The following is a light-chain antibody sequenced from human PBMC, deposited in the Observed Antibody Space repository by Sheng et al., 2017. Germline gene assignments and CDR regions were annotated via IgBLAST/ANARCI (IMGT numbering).Light chain of an antibody. CDR3: QQYNTFPWT. Sequence: DIQLTQSPSILSASLGDRVTISCRATQSIDWWLAWYQQKPGKAPKVLIYKASNLQSGVPSRFSGSGSGTEFTLTISSLQPDDFATYYCQQYNTFPWTFGQGPRWKS. CDR1: QSIDWW. V-gene: IGKV1-5*03. J-gene: IGKJ1*01. CDR2: KAS.